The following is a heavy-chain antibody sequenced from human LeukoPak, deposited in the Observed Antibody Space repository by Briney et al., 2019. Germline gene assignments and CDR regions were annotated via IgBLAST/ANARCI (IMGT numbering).Heavy chain of an antibody. J-gene: IGHJ4*02. V-gene: IGHV3-7*03. CDR3: ARDKGDYDKSGSLFVF. D-gene: IGHD3-22*01. Sequence: GGSLRLSCAASGFTFSSYWMSWVRQAPGKGLEWVANIKQDGSEKYYVDSVKGRFTISRDNAKNSLYLQMNSLRVEDTAVYYCARDKGDYDKSGSLFVFGGQGTLVTVSS. CDR2: IKQDGSEK. CDR1: GFTFSSYW.